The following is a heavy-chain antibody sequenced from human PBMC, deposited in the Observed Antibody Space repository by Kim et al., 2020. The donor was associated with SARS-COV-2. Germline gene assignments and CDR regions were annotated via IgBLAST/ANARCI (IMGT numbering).Heavy chain of an antibody. CDR3: ARSTAVIDY. V-gene: IGHV6-1*01. D-gene: IGHD2-2*01. CDR2: WYN. Sequence: WYNDYAVSVKSRITINPDTSKNQFSLQLNSVTPEDTAVYYCARSTAVIDYWGQGTLVTVSS. J-gene: IGHJ4*02.